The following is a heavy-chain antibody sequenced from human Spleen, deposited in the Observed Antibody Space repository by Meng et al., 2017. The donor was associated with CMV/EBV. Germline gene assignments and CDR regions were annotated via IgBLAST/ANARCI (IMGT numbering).Heavy chain of an antibody. CDR2: INSDGSST. V-gene: IGHV3-74*01. Sequence: GGSLRLSCAASGFTFSSYWMHWVRQAPGKGLVWVSRINSDGSSTSYADSVKGRFTISRDNAKNYLYLQMNSLKIEDTALYYCARVGLGMDVWGLGTTVTVSS. CDR1: GFTFSSYW. J-gene: IGHJ6*02. CDR3: ARVGLGMDV. D-gene: IGHD7-27*01.